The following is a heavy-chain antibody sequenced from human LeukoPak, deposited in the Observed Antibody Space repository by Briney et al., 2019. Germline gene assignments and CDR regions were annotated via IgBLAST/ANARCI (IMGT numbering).Heavy chain of an antibody. Sequence: SETLSLTCTVSGGSISSSSYYWGWIRQPPGKGLEWIGSIYYSGSSYYNPSLKSRVTISVDTSKNLFSLKLSSVTAADTAVYYCARGVGYYDYVWGSSRGQGTLVTVSS. CDR3: ARGVGYYDYVWGSS. CDR1: GGSISSSSYY. V-gene: IGHV4-39*01. J-gene: IGHJ4*02. D-gene: IGHD3-16*01. CDR2: IYYSGSS.